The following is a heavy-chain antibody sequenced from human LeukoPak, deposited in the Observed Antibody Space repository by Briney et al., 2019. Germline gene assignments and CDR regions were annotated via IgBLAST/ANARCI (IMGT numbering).Heavy chain of an antibody. CDR2: ISSNGGST. D-gene: IGHD6-19*01. V-gene: IGHV3-64D*09. CDR3: VKTHSSGWYGDY. Sequence: GGSLRLSCSASGFSFSSYGMHWVRQAPGKGLXXXSTISSNGGSTYYADSVKGRFTISRDSSKNTLFLQMNSLRPEDTAVYYCVKTHSSGWYGDYWGQGTLVTVSS. CDR1: GFSFSSYG. J-gene: IGHJ4*02.